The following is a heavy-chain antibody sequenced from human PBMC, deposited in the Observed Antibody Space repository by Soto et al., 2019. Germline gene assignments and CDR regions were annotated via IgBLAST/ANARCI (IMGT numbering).Heavy chain of an antibody. Sequence: SVKVSSTVSGSSLIELSMHWVRQAPGKGLEWMGGFDPEDGETIYAQKFQGRVTMTEDTSTDTAYMELSSLRSEDAAVYYCATWFRWDDAFDIWGQGTMVTFSS. V-gene: IGHV1-24*01. J-gene: IGHJ3*02. CDR1: GSSLIELS. CDR2: FDPEDGET. CDR3: ATWFRWDDAFDI. D-gene: IGHD1-26*01.